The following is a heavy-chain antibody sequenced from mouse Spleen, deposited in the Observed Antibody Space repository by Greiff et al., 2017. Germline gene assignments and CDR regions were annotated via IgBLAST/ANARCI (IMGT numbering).Heavy chain of an antibody. Sequence: QVQLQQPGAELVKPGASVKLSCKASGYTFTSYWMHWVKQRPGQGLEWIGMIHPNSGSTNYNEKFKSKATLTVDKSSSTAYMQLSSLTSEDSAVYYCADGGKSTMITRAMDYWGQGTSVTVSS. CDR1: GYTFTSYW. V-gene: IGHV1-64*01. CDR3: ADGGKSTMITRAMDY. D-gene: IGHD2-4*01. CDR2: IHPNSGST. J-gene: IGHJ4*01.